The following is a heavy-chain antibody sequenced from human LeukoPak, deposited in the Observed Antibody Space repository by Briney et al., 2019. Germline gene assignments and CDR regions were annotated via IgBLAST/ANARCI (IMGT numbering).Heavy chain of an antibody. V-gene: IGHV3-33*01. Sequence: GGSLRLSCAASGFTFSSYGMPWVRQAPGKGLEWVAVIWYDGSNKYYADSVKGRFTISRDNSKNTLYLQMNSLRAEDTAVYYCAREDSSGTYGMDVWGQGTTVTVSS. CDR3: AREDSSGTYGMDV. CDR2: IWYDGSNK. D-gene: IGHD6-19*01. J-gene: IGHJ6*02. CDR1: GFTFSSYG.